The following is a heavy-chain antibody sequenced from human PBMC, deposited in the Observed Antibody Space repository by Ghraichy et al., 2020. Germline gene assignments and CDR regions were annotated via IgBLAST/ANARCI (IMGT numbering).Heavy chain of an antibody. V-gene: IGHV4-34*01. CDR2: INHTGST. CDR3: AREGSSGWYRL. D-gene: IGHD6-19*01. J-gene: IGHJ1*01. Sequence: SETLSLTCAVYGGSFSGYYWSWIRQPPGKGLEWIGAINHTGSTNSNPSLTSRVTISVDTSKNQFSLKLSSVTAADTAVYYCAREGSSGWYRLWGQGTLVTVSS. CDR1: GGSFSGYY.